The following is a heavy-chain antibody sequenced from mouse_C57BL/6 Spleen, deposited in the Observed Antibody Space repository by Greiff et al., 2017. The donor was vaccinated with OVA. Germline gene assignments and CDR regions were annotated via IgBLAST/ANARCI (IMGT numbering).Heavy chain of an antibody. J-gene: IGHJ1*03. CDR3: ARPGYYGSSPYWYFDV. D-gene: IGHD1-1*01. Sequence: EVQGVESGGGLVKPGGSLKLSCAASGFTFSDYGMHWVRQAPEKGLEWVASISSGSSTIYYADTVKGRFTISRDNAKNTLFLQMTSLRSEDTAMYYCARPGYYGSSPYWYFDVWGTGTTVTVSS. V-gene: IGHV5-17*01. CDR2: ISSGSSTI. CDR1: GFTFSDYG.